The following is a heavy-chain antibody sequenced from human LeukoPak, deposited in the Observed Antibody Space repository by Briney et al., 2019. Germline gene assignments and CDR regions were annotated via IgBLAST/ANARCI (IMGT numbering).Heavy chain of an antibody. Sequence: SETLSLTCTVSGGSISSYYWGWIRQPPGKGLEWIGYIYYSGSTNYNPSLKSRVTISVDTSKNQFSLKLSSVTAADTAVYYCARDASRDGYNFDYWGQGTLVTVSS. CDR2: IYYSGST. J-gene: IGHJ4*02. CDR1: GGSISSYY. V-gene: IGHV4-59*01. CDR3: ARDASRDGYNFDY. D-gene: IGHD5-24*01.